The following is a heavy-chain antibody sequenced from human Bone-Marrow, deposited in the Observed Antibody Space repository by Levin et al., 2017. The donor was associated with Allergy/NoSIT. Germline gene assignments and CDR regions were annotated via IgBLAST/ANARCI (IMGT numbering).Heavy chain of an antibody. CDR3: ARGGVYGSFGYMDV. V-gene: IGHV3-21*01. CDR1: GFTFSSYS. J-gene: IGHJ6*03. Sequence: GESLKISCAASGFTFSSYSMNWVRQAPGKGLEWVSSISSSSSYIYYADSVKGRFTISRDNAKNSLYLQMNSLRAEDTAVYYCARGGVYGSFGYMDVWGKGTTVTVSS. CDR2: ISSSSSYI. D-gene: IGHD3-10*01.